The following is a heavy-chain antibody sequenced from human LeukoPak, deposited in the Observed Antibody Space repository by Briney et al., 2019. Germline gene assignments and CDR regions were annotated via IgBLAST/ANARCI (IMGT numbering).Heavy chain of an antibody. J-gene: IGHJ3*02. CDR3: AKFLARLRYCSSTSCYDAFDI. D-gene: IGHD2-2*01. V-gene: IGHV3-23*01. CDR2: ISGSGGST. Sequence: GGSLRLSCAASGFTFSSYAMSWVRQAPGKGLEWVSAISGSGGSTYYADSVKGRFTISRDNSKNTLYLQMNSLRAEDTAVYYCAKFLARLRYCSSTSCYDAFDIWGQGTMVTVSS. CDR1: GFTFSSYA.